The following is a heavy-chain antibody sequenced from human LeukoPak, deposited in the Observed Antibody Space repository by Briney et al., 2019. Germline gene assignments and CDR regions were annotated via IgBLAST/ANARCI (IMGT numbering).Heavy chain of an antibody. J-gene: IGHJ4*02. Sequence: SGGSLRLSCAASGLTVNSNYMTWVRQAPGKGLEWVSVIYSGGSTSYPDSVKGRFTISRDSSKNTLYLQMNSLRAEDTAVYYCARAGYSSGRFLPYFDYWGQGTLVTVSS. D-gene: IGHD6-19*01. CDR3: ARAGYSSGRFLPYFDY. V-gene: IGHV3-53*01. CDR1: GLTVNSNY. CDR2: IYSGGST.